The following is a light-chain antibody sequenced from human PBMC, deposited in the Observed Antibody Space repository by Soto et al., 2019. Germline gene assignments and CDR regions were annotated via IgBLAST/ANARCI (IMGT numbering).Light chain of an antibody. CDR2: GAS. CDR1: RSVSTY. CDR3: QQYNNWPPT. Sequence: EIVLTQSPATLSLSPGERATLSCRASRSVSTYLAWYQQKPGQAPRLLISGASTRATGIPARFSGSGSGTEFTLTISSLQSEDFAFYHCQQYNNWPPTFGQGTRLGIK. V-gene: IGKV3-15*01. J-gene: IGKJ5*01.